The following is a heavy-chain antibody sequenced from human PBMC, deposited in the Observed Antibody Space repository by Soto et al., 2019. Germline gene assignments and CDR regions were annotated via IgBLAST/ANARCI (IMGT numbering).Heavy chain of an antibody. CDR2: IYYSGST. V-gene: IGHV4-59*01. D-gene: IGHD6-13*01. Sequence: SETLSLTCTVSGGSISSYYWSWIRQPPGKGLEWIGYIYYSGSTNYNPSLKSRVTISVDTSKNQFSLKLSSVTAADTAVYYCARAVGSIEQQLSNWFDPWGQGALVTVSS. J-gene: IGHJ5*02. CDR1: GGSISSYY. CDR3: ARAVGSIEQQLSNWFDP.